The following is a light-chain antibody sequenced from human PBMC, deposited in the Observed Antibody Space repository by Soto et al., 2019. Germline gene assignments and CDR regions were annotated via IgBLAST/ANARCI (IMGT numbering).Light chain of an antibody. CDR2: AAS. V-gene: IGKV3-20*01. J-gene: IGKJ1*01. Sequence: EIVLTQSPGTLSLSPGERATLSCRASQSVYSNSLAWYQQKAGQAPRLLISAASSGASGIPNRFIGSGYGTDFTLTISRLEPEDFAVYYCQQYGTSPETFGQGTKVEI. CDR1: QSVYSNS. CDR3: QQYGTSPET.